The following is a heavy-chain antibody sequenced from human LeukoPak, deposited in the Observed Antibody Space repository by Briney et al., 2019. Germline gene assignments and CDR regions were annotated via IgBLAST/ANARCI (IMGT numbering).Heavy chain of an antibody. V-gene: IGHV3-13*04. J-gene: IGHJ6*02. CDR2: IVTASDT. D-gene: IGHD3-3*01. Sequence: SGGSLRLSCAASVYTFSRYDVHCVRAATGKSLECVSAIVTASDTYYPGSVKGRFTISRDNSKKSLYLQMNSLRTEDTALYYCVILEWLTPAPTVAQPYYYYYGLDVWGQGTTVTVSS. CDR1: VYTFSRYD. CDR3: VILEWLTPAPTVAQPYYYYYGLDV.